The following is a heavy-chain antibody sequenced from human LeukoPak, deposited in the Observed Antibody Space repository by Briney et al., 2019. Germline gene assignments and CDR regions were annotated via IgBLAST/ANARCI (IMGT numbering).Heavy chain of an antibody. J-gene: IGHJ3*02. CDR2: FHHGKST. CDR3: ARGDIAVAPSGAFDI. Sequence: SETLSLTCTVSGYSISSGYYWGWIRQAPGKGLQWIGSFHHGKSTYYNPSLKSRVTISTDTSENQFSLNLSSVTAADTAVYYCARGDIAVAPSGAFDIWGQGTMVAVSS. CDR1: GYSISSGYY. D-gene: IGHD6-19*01. V-gene: IGHV4-38-2*02.